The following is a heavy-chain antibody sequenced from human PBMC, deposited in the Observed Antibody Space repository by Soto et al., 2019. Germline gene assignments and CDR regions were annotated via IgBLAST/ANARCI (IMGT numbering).Heavy chain of an antibody. V-gene: IGHV1-18*01. CDR1: GYTFTSYG. CDR2: ISAYNGNT. D-gene: IGHD2-21*01. CDR3: ASTGSYPIAYCGGDCSYYFDY. Sequence: ASVKVSCKASGYTFTSYGISWVRRAPGQGLEWMGWISAYNGNTNYAQKLQGRVTMTTDTSTSTAYMELRSLRSDDTAVYYCASTGSYPIAYCGGDCSYYFDYWGQGTLVTVSS. J-gene: IGHJ4*02.